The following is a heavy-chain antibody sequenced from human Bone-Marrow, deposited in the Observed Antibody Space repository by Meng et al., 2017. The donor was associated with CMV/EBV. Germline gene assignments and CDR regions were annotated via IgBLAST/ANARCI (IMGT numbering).Heavy chain of an antibody. CDR3: ARGKFLEWFNIPHFDY. CDR1: GFTFSSYA. D-gene: IGHD3-3*01. J-gene: IGHJ4*02. CDR2: ISYDGSNK. V-gene: IGHV3-30-3*01. Sequence: GESLKISCAASGFTFSSYAMHWVRQAPGKGLEWVAVISYDGSNKYYADPVKGRFTISRDNSKNTLYLQMNSLRAEDTAVYYCARGKFLEWFNIPHFDYWGQGTLVTVSS.